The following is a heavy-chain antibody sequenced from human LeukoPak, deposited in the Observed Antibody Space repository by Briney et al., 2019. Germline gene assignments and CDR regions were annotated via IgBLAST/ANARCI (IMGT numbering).Heavy chain of an antibody. CDR1: GGTFSSYA. CDR3: ARDRYTYYDYVWGSWTL. V-gene: IGHV1-69*05. Sequence: SVKVSCKASGGTFSSYAISWVRQAPGQGLEWMGGIIPIFGTANYAQKFQGRVTITTDASTGTAYMELSSLRSEDTAVYYCARDRYTYYDYVWGSWTLWGQGTLVTVSS. D-gene: IGHD3-16*01. CDR2: IIPIFGTA. J-gene: IGHJ4*02.